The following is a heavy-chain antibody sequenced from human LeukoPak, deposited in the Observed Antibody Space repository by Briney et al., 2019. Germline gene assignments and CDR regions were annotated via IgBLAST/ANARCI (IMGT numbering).Heavy chain of an antibody. J-gene: IGHJ3*02. CDR1: GFTFSSYA. Sequence: GGSLSLSCAASGFTFSSYAMSWVRQAPGKGLEWVSAISGSGGSTYYADSVKGRFTISRDNSKNTLYLQMNSLRAEDTAVYYCAKDQQWLGAFDIWGQGTMVTVSS. V-gene: IGHV3-23*01. CDR3: AKDQQWLGAFDI. D-gene: IGHD6-19*01. CDR2: ISGSGGST.